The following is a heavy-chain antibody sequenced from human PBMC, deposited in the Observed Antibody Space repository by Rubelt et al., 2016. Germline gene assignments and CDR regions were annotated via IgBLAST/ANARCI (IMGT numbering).Heavy chain of an antibody. D-gene: IGHD3-10*01. CDR2: KQDGSEK. V-gene: IGHV3-7*01. Sequence: KQDGSEKYYVDSVKGRFTISRDNAKNSLYLQMNSLRAEDTAVYYCAREGMVRGVIHYYYYYGMDVWGQGTTVTVSS. J-gene: IGHJ6*02. CDR3: AREGMVRGVIHYYYYYGMDV.